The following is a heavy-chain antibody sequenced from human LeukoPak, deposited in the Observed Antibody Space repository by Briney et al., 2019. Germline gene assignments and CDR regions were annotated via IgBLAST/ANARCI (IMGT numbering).Heavy chain of an antibody. CDR2: INHSGST. Sequence: PSETLSLTCTVSGGSISSSSYSWTWIRQPPGKGLEWIGEINHSGSTNYNPSLKSRVTISVDTSKNQFSLKLSSVTAADTAVYYCARGLRYYGSGRMKSYYFDYWGQGTLVTVSS. CDR1: GGSISSSSYS. J-gene: IGHJ4*02. CDR3: ARGLRYYGSGRMKSYYFDY. D-gene: IGHD3-10*01. V-gene: IGHV4-39*07.